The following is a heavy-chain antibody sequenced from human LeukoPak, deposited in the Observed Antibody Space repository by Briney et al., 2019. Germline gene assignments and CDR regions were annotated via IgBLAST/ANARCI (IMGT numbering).Heavy chain of an antibody. CDR1: GYTFTSYD. CDR3: ARGFQTRTGTTEVDDY. V-gene: IGHV1-8*01. J-gene: IGHJ4*02. Sequence: ASVKVSCKASGYTFTSYDIIWVRQAAGQGLEWMGWMNPNSGNTGYAQKFQGRVTMTRNTSISTAYMELSSLRSEDTAVYYCARGFQTRTGTTEVDDYWGQGTLVTVSS. D-gene: IGHD1-1*01. CDR2: MNPNSGNT.